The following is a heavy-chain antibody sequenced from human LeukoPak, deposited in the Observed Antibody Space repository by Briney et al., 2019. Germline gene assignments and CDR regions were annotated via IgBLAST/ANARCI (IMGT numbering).Heavy chain of an antibody. D-gene: IGHD6-25*01. J-gene: IGHJ4*02. CDR1: GFTFSGSW. V-gene: IGHV3-7*01. CDR3: ARDRRKYSGGSGDYFDY. Sequence: PGGSLRLSCAASGFTFSGSWMTWVRQAPGKGLELVANIKQDRSEKNYVDSVKGRFTISRDNTKNSLYLQMNSLRAEDTAVYYCARDRRKYSGGSGDYFDYWGQGTLVTVSS. CDR2: IKQDRSEK.